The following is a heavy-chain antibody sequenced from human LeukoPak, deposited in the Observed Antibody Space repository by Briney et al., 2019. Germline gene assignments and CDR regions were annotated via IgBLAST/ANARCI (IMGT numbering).Heavy chain of an antibody. CDR2: INPNSGGT. CDR1: GYTFTGYY. J-gene: IGHJ4*02. D-gene: IGHD4-17*01. V-gene: IGHV1-2*02. CDR3: ARSPTTVTAFDY. Sequence: ASVKVSCKASGYTFTGYYMHWVRQAPGQGLEWMGWINPNSGGTNYVQKFQGRVTMTRDTSISTAYMELSRLRSDDTAVYYCARSPTTVTAFDYWGQGTLVTVSS.